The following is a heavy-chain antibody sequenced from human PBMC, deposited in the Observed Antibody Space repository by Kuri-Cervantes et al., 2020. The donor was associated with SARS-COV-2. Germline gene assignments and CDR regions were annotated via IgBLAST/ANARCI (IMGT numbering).Heavy chain of an antibody. J-gene: IGHJ4*02. Sequence: LRLSCAVSGGSISSGGYSWSWIRQPPGKGLEWIGYIYHSGSTYFNPSLKSRVTLSADRSKNQFSLNLTSVTAADTAVYYCARVDCSLTIDYWGQGTLGHRLL. D-gene: IGHD2-21*01. CDR1: GGSISSGGYS. CDR2: IYHSGST. CDR3: ARVDCSLTIDY. V-gene: IGHV4-30-2*01.